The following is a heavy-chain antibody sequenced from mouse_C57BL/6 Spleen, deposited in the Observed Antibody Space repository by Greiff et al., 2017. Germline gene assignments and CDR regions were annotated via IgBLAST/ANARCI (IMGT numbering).Heavy chain of an antibody. V-gene: IGHV7-1*01. Sequence: EVKVVESGGGLVQSGRSLRLSCATSGFTFSDFYMEWVRQAPGKGLEWIAASRNKANDYTTEYSASVKGRFIVSRDTSQSILYLQMNALRAEDTAIYYCARRDYDYAMDYWGQGTSVTVSS. CDR2: SRNKANDYTT. CDR1: GFTFSDFY. D-gene: IGHD2-4*01. J-gene: IGHJ4*01. CDR3: ARRDYDYAMDY.